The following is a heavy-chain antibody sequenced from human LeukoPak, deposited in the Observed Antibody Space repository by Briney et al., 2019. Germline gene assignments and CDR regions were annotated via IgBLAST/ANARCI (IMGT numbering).Heavy chain of an antibody. Sequence: GGSLRLSCAASGSTFSNYWMSWVRQAPGKGLEWVANIKQDGSEKYYVDSVKGRFTISRDNAKNSLFLQMNSLKAEDTAVYFCGRVKQQLVRLLGRDTTYYYYYYMDVWGKGTTVTVSS. J-gene: IGHJ6*03. CDR3: GRVKQQLVRLLGRDTTYYYYYYMDV. V-gene: IGHV3-7*01. D-gene: IGHD6-13*01. CDR1: GSTFSNYW. CDR2: IKQDGSEK.